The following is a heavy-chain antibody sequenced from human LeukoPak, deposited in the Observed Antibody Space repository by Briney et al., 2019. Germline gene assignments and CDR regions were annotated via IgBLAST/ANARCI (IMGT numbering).Heavy chain of an antibody. J-gene: IGHJ5*02. V-gene: IGHV5-51*01. CDR2: ILPGDSDT. CDR1: GSPFTSYW. CDR3: ARQYYETLTGPNWFDA. Sequence: GASLKISFKGSGSPFTSYWIGWVRQMPGKGLEWMGIILPGDSDTRYSPSFKGQVTMSVDKSVSTAYLQWSSLKASDTAMYYCARQYYETLTGPNWFDAWGQGTLVTVSS. D-gene: IGHD3-9*01.